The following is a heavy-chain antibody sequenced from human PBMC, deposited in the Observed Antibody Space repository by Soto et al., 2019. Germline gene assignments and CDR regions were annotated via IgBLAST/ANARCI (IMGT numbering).Heavy chain of an antibody. D-gene: IGHD3-10*01. CDR1: GYTFTGYY. V-gene: IGHV1-2*04. CDR2: INPNSGGT. CDR3: ARDLPRWEGSGRPTTYYYYGMDV. Sequence: ASVKVSCKASGYTFTGYYMHWVRQAPGQGLEWMGWINPNSGGTNYAQKFQGWVTMTRDTSISTAYMELSRLRSDDTAVYYCARDLPRWEGSGRPTTYYYYGMDVWGQGTTVTVS. J-gene: IGHJ6*02.